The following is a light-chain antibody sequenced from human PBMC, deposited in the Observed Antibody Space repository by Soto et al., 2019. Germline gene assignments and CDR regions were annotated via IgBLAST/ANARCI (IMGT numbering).Light chain of an antibody. CDR3: AAWDDSLNGVV. J-gene: IGLJ2*01. V-gene: IGLV1-44*01. CDR1: SSNIGSNT. Sequence: QSVLTQSPSASGTPGQRVTISCSGSSSNIGSNTVNWYQQLPGTAPKLLIFFGSHRPSGVPDRFSGSKSGSSASLAISGLQSEDEADYYCAAWDDSLNGVVFGGGTKLPVL. CDR2: FGS.